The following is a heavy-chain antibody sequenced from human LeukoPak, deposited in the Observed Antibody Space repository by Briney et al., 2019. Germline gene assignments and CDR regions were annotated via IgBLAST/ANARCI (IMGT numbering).Heavy chain of an antibody. CDR1: GYTFTDYY. CDR2: VDPEDGET. V-gene: IGHV1-69-2*01. J-gene: IGHJ4*02. D-gene: IGHD4-23*01. Sequence: ASVKVSCKVSGYTFTDYYMHWVQQAPGKGLEWMGLVDPEDGETIYAEKFQGRVTITADTSTDTAYMELSSLISEDTAVYCCATDYGGNWAYWGQGTLVTVSS. CDR3: ATDYGGNWAY.